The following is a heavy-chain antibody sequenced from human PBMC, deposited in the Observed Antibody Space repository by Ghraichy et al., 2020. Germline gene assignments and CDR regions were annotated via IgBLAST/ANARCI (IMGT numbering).Heavy chain of an antibody. D-gene: IGHD5/OR15-5a*01. CDR2: PTTNNNNT. Sequence: ASVKVSCKGSGYSFTTYAISWVRQAPGQGLEWMGWPTTNNNNTNYAQKFQGRVTMTTDTSSTTVYMELRSLRSDDTAVYYCAREGRILGLGQYWGQGTLVTVSS. CDR1: GYSFTTYA. V-gene: IGHV1-18*04. J-gene: IGHJ1*01. CDR3: AREGRILGLGQY.